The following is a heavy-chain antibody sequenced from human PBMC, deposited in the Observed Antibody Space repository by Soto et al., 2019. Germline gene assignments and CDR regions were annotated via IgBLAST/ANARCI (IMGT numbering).Heavy chain of an antibody. V-gene: IGHV3-23*01. CDR3: ARRGSGSYYDY. J-gene: IGHJ4*02. Sequence: EVQLLESGGGLVQPGGPLRLPGAALGFPFSSYALRWARQAPVKGLEWVSAISGSGGSTYYADSVKGRFTISRDNSKNTLYLQMNSLRAEDTAVYYCARRGSGSYYDYWGQGTLVTVSS. D-gene: IGHD1-26*01. CDR2: ISGSGGST. CDR1: GFPFSSYA.